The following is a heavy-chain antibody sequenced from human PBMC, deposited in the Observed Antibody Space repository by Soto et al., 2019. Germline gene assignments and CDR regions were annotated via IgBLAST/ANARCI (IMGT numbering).Heavy chain of an antibody. J-gene: IGHJ5*02. CDR2: IIPIFGTA. Sequence: QVQLVQSGAEVKKPGSSVKVSCKASGGTFSSYAISWVRQAPGQGLEWMGGIIPIFGTANYAQKFQGRVTITADESTSTAYRELSSLRAEDTAVYYCAREKGFEPHNWFDPWGQGTLVTVSS. CDR1: GGTFSSYA. V-gene: IGHV1-69*12. CDR3: AREKGFEPHNWFDP.